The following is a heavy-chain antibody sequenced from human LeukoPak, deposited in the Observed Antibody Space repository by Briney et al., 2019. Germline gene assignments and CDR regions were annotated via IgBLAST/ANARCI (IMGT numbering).Heavy chain of an antibody. CDR1: GGSISSGGYY. V-gene: IGHV4-31*03. CDR2: IYYSGST. Sequence: SQTLSLTCTVSGGSISSGGYYWSWIRQHPGKGLEWIGYIYYSGSTYYNPSLKSRVTISVDTSKNQFSLKLSSVTAADTAVYYCARGVYYYDSSGYFPPEFDYWGQGTLVTVSS. D-gene: IGHD3-22*01. J-gene: IGHJ4*02. CDR3: ARGVYYYDSSGYFPPEFDY.